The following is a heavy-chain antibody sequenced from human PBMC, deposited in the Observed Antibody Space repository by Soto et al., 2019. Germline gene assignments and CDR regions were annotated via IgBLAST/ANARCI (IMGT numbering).Heavy chain of an antibody. CDR3: ARGRDSGLYYFDY. Sequence: EVQLVESGGDLVQPGGSLRLSCAASGFTFSNYDMHWVRQATGKGLAWVSTISTAGNTYSPGSVKGRFTISRENAKNSLYLQMNSLRVDDTAVYYCARGRDSGLYYFDYWGQGTLVTVSS. V-gene: IGHV3-13*01. J-gene: IGHJ4*02. CDR2: ISTAGNT. CDR1: GFTFSNYD. D-gene: IGHD2-21*01.